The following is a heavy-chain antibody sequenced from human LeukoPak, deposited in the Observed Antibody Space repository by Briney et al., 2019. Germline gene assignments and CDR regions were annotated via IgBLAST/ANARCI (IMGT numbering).Heavy chain of an antibody. Sequence: PSETLSLTCTVSGGSISSYYWSWIRQPPGKGLEWIGYIYYSGSTNYNPSLKSRVTISVDTSKNQFSLKLSSVTAADTAVYYCARSATKTYYYGSGSYYSYFDLWGRGTLVTVSS. J-gene: IGHJ2*01. CDR3: ARSATKTYYYGSGSYYSYFDL. CDR2: IYYSGST. D-gene: IGHD3-10*01. V-gene: IGHV4-59*12. CDR1: GGSISSYY.